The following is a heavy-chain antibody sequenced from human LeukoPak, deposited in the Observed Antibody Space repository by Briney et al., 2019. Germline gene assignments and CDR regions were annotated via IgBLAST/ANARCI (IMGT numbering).Heavy chain of an antibody. CDR3: AKVKGEVIGAFDI. D-gene: IGHD3-16*01. CDR1: RXTFSSYG. J-gene: IGHJ3*02. Sequence: GRSLRLSCAASRXTFSSYGMHWVRQAPGKGLEWVAVISYDGNNRYYADSVKGRFTISRYNSKNTLYLQMNSLRAEDTAVYYCAKVKGEVIGAFDIWGQGTMVTVSS. CDR2: ISYDGNNR. V-gene: IGHV3-30*18.